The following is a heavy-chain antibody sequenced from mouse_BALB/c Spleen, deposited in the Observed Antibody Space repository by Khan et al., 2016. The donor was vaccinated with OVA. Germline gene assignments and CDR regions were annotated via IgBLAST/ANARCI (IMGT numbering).Heavy chain of an antibody. J-gene: IGHJ4*01. Sequence: DLVKPGASVKLSCKASGYTFTNYWINWIKQRPGQGLEWIGHIPPGSGSPYYNDTFSVKAQLTVDTSSTTAYIQLSSLSSADSAVFFCASANDYGSGLCTMDYWGQGTSVTVSS. V-gene: IGHV1S41*01. CDR1: GYTFTNYW. CDR3: ASANDYGSGLCTMDY. CDR2: IPPGSGSP. D-gene: IGHD1-1*01.